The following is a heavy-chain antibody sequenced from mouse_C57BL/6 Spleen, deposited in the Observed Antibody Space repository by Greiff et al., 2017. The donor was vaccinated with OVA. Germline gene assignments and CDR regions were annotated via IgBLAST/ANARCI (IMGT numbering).Heavy chain of an antibody. CDR2: IYPSDSEP. CDR1: FFPFPISC. Sequence: PLPQPVSSLVPPLSSVPLSFTSSFFPFPISCLYCVQHSPLPVLSWIGNIYPSDSEPHYNQKFKSKATLTVDQSSSTAYMQLSSLTSEDSAVYYCARNRATTVVRGYFDVWGTGTTVTVSS. V-gene: IGHV1-52*01. J-gene: IGHJ1*03. CDR3: ARNRATTVVRGYFDV. D-gene: IGHD1-1*01.